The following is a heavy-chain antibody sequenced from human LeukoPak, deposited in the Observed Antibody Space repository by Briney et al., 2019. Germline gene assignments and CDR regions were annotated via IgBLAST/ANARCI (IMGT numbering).Heavy chain of an antibody. J-gene: IGHJ5*02. CDR2: IYYTET. CDR1: GGSVSNYY. V-gene: IGHV4-59*02. D-gene: IGHD2-8*01. Sequence: SETLSLTCTVSGGSVSNYYWSWIRQSPGKGLEWIGYIYYTETSYNPSLKSRVTISADTSKNQFSLQLNSVTPEDTAVYYCALSWTLGYCTNGVCFRWFDPWGQGTLVTVSS. CDR3: ALSWTLGYCTNGVCFRWFDP.